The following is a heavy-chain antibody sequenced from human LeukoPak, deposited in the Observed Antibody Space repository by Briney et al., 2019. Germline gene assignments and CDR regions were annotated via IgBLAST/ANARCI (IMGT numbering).Heavy chain of an antibody. V-gene: IGHV3-7*01. CDR2: IKEDGSEK. Sequence: QPGGSLRLSCVASGFTFSSYWMSWVRQAPGKGLEWVANIKEDGSEKYHVDSVKGRFTISRDNAENSLYLQMNSLRAEDTAVYYCARDVDYWGQGTLVTVSS. J-gene: IGHJ4*02. CDR1: GFTFSSYW. CDR3: ARDVDY.